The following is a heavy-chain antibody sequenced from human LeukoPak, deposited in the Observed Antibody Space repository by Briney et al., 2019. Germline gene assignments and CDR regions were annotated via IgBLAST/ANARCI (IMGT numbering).Heavy chain of an antibody. CDR1: GYTFTDYY. Sequence: GAPVKVSCKASGYTFTDYYMHWVRQAPGQGLEWMGWINPHSGGTNYAQKFQGRVTMTRDTSITTAYMELSRLRSDDTAVYYCKLLPSSGPGDYWGQGTLVTVSS. V-gene: IGHV1-2*02. J-gene: IGHJ4*02. CDR2: INPHSGGT. CDR3: KLLPSSGPGDY. D-gene: IGHD6-19*01.